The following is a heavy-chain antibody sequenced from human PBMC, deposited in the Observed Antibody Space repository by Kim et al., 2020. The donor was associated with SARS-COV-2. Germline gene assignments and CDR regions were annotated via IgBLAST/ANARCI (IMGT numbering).Heavy chain of an antibody. V-gene: IGHV3-23*01. Sequence: GGSLRLSCAASGFTFSSYAMSWVRQAPGKGLEWVSAISGSGGSTYYADSVKGRFTISRDNSKNTLYLQMNSLRAEDTAVYYCAKDRHYYDSSGYYYGFAPPYYFDYWGQGTLVTVSS. CDR2: ISGSGGST. CDR3: AKDRHYYDSSGYYYGFAPPYYFDY. CDR1: GFTFSSYA. J-gene: IGHJ4*02. D-gene: IGHD3-22*01.